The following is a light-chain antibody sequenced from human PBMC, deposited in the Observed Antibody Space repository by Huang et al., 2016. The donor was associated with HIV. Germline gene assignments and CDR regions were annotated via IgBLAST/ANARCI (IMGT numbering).Light chain of an antibody. Sequence: DIQMTQSPSTLSASVGDRVTIPCRASQYIYNWLAWYQQEPGKAPKILIYRASTLETGVPSRFSGSGSGTEFNLTISSLQADDSATYFCQQYETYSRTFGRGTKVEIK. CDR1: QYIYNW. CDR2: RAS. CDR3: QQYETYSRT. J-gene: IGKJ1*01. V-gene: IGKV1-5*03.